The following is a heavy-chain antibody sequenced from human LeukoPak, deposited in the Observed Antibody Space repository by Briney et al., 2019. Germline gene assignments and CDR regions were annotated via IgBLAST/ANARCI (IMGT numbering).Heavy chain of an antibody. CDR3: AGDRNSDWYSPLDY. D-gene: IGHD6-19*01. J-gene: IGHJ4*02. Sequence: GGSLRLSCVASGFPFTKCAMSWIRQAPGKGLEWVAIITANGDTAYYADSVKGRFTISRDNSRNTVYMQMDSLRGEDTAIYYCAGDRNSDWYSPLDYWGQGSQVTVSP. V-gene: IGHV3-23*01. CDR2: ITANGDTA. CDR1: GFPFTKCA.